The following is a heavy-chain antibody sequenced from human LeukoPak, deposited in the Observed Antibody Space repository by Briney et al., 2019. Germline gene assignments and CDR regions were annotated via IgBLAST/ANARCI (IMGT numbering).Heavy chain of an antibody. Sequence: PGRSLRLSCAASGFTFDDYAMHWVRQAPGKGLEWVSGISWNSGSIDYADSVKGRFTISRDNAKTSLYLQMNSLRAEDTALYYCAKVGAVAGDYFDYWGQGTLVTVSS. D-gene: IGHD6-19*01. J-gene: IGHJ4*02. CDR1: GFTFDDYA. CDR3: AKVGAVAGDYFDY. V-gene: IGHV3-9*01. CDR2: ISWNSGSI.